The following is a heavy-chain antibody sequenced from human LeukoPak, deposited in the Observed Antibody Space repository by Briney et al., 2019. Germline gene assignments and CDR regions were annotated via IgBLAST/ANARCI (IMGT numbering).Heavy chain of an antibody. V-gene: IGHV1-8*01. D-gene: IGHD3-3*01. CDR2: MNPNSGNT. CDR3: ARAGVFYYYYYGMDV. CDR1: GYTFTSYD. Sequence: ASVKVSCKASGYTFTSYDINWVRQATGQGLEWMGWMNPNSGNTGYAQKFQGRVTMTRNTSISTAYMELSSLRSEDTAVYYCARAGVFYYYYYGMDVWGQGTTVTVSS. J-gene: IGHJ6*02.